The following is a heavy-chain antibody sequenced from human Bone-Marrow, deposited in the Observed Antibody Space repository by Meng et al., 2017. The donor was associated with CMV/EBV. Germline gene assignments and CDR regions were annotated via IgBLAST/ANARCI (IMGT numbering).Heavy chain of an antibody. CDR3: ARGRKVDF. CDR2: INYDGST. V-gene: IGHV4-34*01. CDR1: GVSFNGYY. Sequence: SESLSLTCAVYGVSFNGYYWSWIRQPPGKGLEWIGEINYDGSTNYSPSYKSRVTISIDPSKNQFSLKLSSVTAADTAVYYCARGRKVDFWGHGTLVTVSS. J-gene: IGHJ4*01.